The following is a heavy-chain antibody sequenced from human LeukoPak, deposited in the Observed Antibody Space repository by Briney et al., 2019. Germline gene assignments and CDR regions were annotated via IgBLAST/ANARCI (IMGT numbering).Heavy chain of an antibody. V-gene: IGHV1-69*05. J-gene: IGHJ5*02. CDR1: GGTFSSYA. CDR2: IIPIFGTA. CDR3: ARGYCSSTSCYTWLWFDP. Sequence: SVKVSCKASGGTFSSYAISWVRQAPGQGLEWMGGIIPIFGTANYAQKFQGRVTITTDESTSTAYMELSSLRSEDTAVYYCARGYCSSTSCYTWLWFDPWGQGTLVTASS. D-gene: IGHD2-2*02.